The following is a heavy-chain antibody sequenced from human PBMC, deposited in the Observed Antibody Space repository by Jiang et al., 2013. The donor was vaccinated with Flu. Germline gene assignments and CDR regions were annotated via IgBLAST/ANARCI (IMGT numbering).Heavy chain of an antibody. CDR3: ARENKRDRDGYSN. CDR2: ISAYNGST. D-gene: IGHD5-24*01. J-gene: IGHJ4*02. CDR1: GYTFTSYG. V-gene: IGHV1-18*01. Sequence: KVSCKASGYTFTSYGISWVRQAPGQGLEWMGWISAYNGSTNYAQKLQGRVTMTTDTSTSTAYMELRSLRSDDTAVYYCARENKRDRDGYSNWGQGTLVTVSS.